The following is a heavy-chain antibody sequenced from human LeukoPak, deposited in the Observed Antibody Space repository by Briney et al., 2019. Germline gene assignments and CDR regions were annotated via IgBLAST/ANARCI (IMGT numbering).Heavy chain of an antibody. D-gene: IGHD3-22*01. CDR3: AKDSYYYDSSGSLDY. CDR1: GFTVSNNY. Sequence: GGSLRLSCVVSGFTVSNNYMSWVRQAPRKGLEWVSLIYSGGSTYYADSVKGRFTISRDNSKNTLYLQMNSLRAEDTAVYYCAKDSYYYDSSGSLDYWGQGTLVTVSS. V-gene: IGHV3-53*01. CDR2: IYSGGST. J-gene: IGHJ4*02.